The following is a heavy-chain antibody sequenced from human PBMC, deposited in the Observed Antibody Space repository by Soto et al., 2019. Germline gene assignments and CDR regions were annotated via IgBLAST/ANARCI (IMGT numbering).Heavy chain of an antibody. J-gene: IGHJ4*01. D-gene: IGHD3-10*01. CDR3: AKPGYDGSETTARHFDY. Sequence: PGGSLRLSCAASGFTFSSYAMSWVRQAPGKGLEWVSAISGSGGSTYYADSVKGRFTISRDNSKNTLYLQMTSLDAQGTAGYYCAKPGYDGSETTARHFDYWYQGALVTVSS. V-gene: IGHV3-23*01. CDR1: GFTFSSYA. CDR2: ISGSGGST.